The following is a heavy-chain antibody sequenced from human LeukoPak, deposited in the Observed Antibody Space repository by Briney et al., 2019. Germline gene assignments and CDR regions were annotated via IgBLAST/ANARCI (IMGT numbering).Heavy chain of an antibody. CDR3: GRDALVGYFSYYYMDV. CDR2: ISNSGST. J-gene: IGHJ6*03. Sequence: SETLSLTCTVSGGAITSHYWTWIRQSPVKGLEWIGDISNSGSTSYNPFLKSRVTVSIDTSKNQFSLKLSSVTAADTAVYYCGRDALVGYFSYYYMDVWGKGTTVTVSS. CDR1: GGAITSHY. V-gene: IGHV4-59*11. D-gene: IGHD2-15*01.